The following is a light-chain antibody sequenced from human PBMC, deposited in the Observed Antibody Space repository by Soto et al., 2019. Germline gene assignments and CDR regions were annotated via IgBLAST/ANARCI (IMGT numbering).Light chain of an antibody. J-gene: IGKJ5*01. Sequence: EIVMTQSPPTLSLSPGERATPPSRASQSISTKVGWYQQKPGQAPRLLIYGASTRATGVPPRFSGSGSGTEFTLTISSLQSEDFAVYYCQQYNIWSSITFGQGTRLEIK. CDR2: GAS. V-gene: IGKV3-15*01. CDR1: QSISTK. CDR3: QQYNIWSSIT.